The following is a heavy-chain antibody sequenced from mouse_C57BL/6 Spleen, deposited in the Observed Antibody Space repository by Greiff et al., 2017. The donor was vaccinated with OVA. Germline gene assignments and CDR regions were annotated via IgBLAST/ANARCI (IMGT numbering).Heavy chain of an antibody. Sequence: EVKLVESGGGLVKPGGSLKLSCAASGFTFSDYGMHWVRQAPEKGLEWVAYISSGSSTIYYADTVKGRFTISRDNAKNTLFLQMTSLRSEDTAMYYCARPNYDYGSSFDYWGQGTTLTVSS. J-gene: IGHJ2*01. V-gene: IGHV5-17*01. CDR2: ISSGSSTI. D-gene: IGHD1-1*01. CDR3: ARPNYDYGSSFDY. CDR1: GFTFSDYG.